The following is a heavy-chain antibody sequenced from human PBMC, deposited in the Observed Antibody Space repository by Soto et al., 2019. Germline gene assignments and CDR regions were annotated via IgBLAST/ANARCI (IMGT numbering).Heavy chain of an antibody. Sequence: GGSLRLSCAASGFTFSSYGMHWVRQAPGKGLEWVAVIWYDGSNKYYADSVKGRFTISRDNSKNTLYLQMNSLRAEDTAVYYCARVGGYGSGSYPKHNDYWGQGTLVTVSS. V-gene: IGHV3-33*01. CDR3: ARVGGYGSGSYPKHNDY. D-gene: IGHD3-10*01. CDR1: GFTFSSYG. CDR2: IWYDGSNK. J-gene: IGHJ4*02.